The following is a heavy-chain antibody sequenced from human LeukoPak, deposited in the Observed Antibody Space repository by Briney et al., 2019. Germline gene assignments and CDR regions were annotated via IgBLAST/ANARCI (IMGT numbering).Heavy chain of an antibody. V-gene: IGHV3-30*03. D-gene: IGHD1-1*01. J-gene: IGHJ4*02. CDR2: ISNDGSII. CDR1: GFMFSDYG. Sequence: GRSLRLSCAASGFMFSDYGKHWVRQAPSKGLEWVAVISNDGSIIYYADSVKGRFTISRDNSKNILFLQMDSLRAEDTAVYYCARVNDQLDYWGQGTLVTVSS. CDR3: ARVNDQLDY.